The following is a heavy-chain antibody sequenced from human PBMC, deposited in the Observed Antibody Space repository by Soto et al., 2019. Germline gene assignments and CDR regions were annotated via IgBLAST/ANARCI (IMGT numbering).Heavy chain of an antibody. CDR2: IYPGDSDT. CDR3: ARQVAAPTNYYYYYGMDV. Sequence: ESLKISCKGSGYSFTSYWIGWVRQMPGKGLEWMGIIYPGDSDTRYSPSFQGQVTISADKSISTAYLQWSSLKASDTAMYYCARQVAAPTNYYYYYGMDVWGQGTTVTVSS. J-gene: IGHJ6*02. CDR1: GYSFTSYW. V-gene: IGHV5-51*01. D-gene: IGHD6-6*01.